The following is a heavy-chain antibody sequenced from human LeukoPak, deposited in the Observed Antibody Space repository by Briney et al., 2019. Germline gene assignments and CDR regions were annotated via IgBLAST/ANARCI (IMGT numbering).Heavy chain of an antibody. V-gene: IGHV3-53*01. CDR3: ARSLGYCSSTSCPP. CDR1: GFTVSSNY. J-gene: IGHJ5*02. CDR2: IYSGGGT. D-gene: IGHD2-2*01. Sequence: GGSLRLSCAASGFTVSSNYMSWVRQAPGKGLEWVSVIYSGGGTYYADSVKGRFTISRDNAKNSLYLQMNSLRAEDTAVYYCARSLGYCSSTSCPPWGQGTLVTVSS.